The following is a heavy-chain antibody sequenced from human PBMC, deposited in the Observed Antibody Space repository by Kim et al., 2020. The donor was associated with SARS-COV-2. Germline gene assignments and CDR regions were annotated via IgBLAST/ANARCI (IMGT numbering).Heavy chain of an antibody. Sequence: GGSLRLSCAASGFTFSSYSMNWVRQAPGKGLEWVSSISSSSSYIYYADPVKGRFTISRDNAKNSLYLQMNSLRAEDTAVYYCAREGRYGYKRFFDWGQGTLVTVSS. J-gene: IGHJ4*02. CDR3: AREGRYGYKRFFD. CDR1: GFTFSSYS. V-gene: IGHV3-21*01. D-gene: IGHD5-12*01. CDR2: ISSSSSYI.